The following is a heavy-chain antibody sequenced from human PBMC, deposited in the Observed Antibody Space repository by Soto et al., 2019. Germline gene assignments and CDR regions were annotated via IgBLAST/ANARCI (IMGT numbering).Heavy chain of an antibody. J-gene: IGHJ5*02. D-gene: IGHD3-22*01. CDR2: IYHSGST. CDR3: ARANRPITMTYINWFAP. Sequence: PSETLSLTCAVSGGSISSGAYSWSWIRQPPGKGLEWVGYIYHSGSTYYNPSLKSRVTISVDRSKNRFSLNLNSVTAADTAVYYCARANRPITMTYINWFAPWGQGTLVTVSS. CDR1: GGSISSGAYS. V-gene: IGHV4-30-2*01.